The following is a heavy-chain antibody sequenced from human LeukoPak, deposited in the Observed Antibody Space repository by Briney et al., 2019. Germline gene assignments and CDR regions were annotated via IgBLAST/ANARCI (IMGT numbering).Heavy chain of an antibody. CDR3: ARDRLGSGYFLDY. D-gene: IGHD3-22*01. V-gene: IGHV1-46*01. CDR1: GYTFTGYY. Sequence: ASVKVSCKASGYTFTGYYMHWVRQAPGQGLEWMGIINPRGGSTTYAQKFQGRVTMTRDTSTSTVYMELSSLKSEDTAVYYCARDRLGSGYFLDYWGQGTLVTVSS. J-gene: IGHJ4*02. CDR2: INPRGGST.